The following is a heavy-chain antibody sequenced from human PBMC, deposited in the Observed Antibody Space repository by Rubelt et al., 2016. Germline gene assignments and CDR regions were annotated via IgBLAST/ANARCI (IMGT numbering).Heavy chain of an antibody. CDR2: INHSGST. J-gene: IGHJ4*02. CDR1: GGSFSGYY. V-gene: IGHV4-34*01. Sequence: QVQQQQWGAGLLKPSETLSLTCAVYGGSFSGYYWSWIRQPPGKGLEWIGEINHSGSTNYNPSLKGRVTISVDTSKNQFSLKLSSVTAADTAVYYCARHSSGWYEGAYFDYWGQGTLVTVSS. CDR3: ARHSSGWYEGAYFDY. D-gene: IGHD6-19*01.